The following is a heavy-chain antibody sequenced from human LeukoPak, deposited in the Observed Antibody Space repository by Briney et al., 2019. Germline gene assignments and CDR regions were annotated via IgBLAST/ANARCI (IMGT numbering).Heavy chain of an antibody. D-gene: IGHD2-2*02. J-gene: IGHJ4*02. CDR2: IKQDGSEK. V-gene: IGHV3-7*01. CDR3: ARYCSSTSCYIRGYY. Sequence: HPGGSLRLSCAASGFTFSNYWMNWVRQAPGKGLEWVANIKQDGSEKYYVDSVKGRFTISRDNAKNSLYLRMNSLRAKDTAVYYCARYCSSTSCYIRGYYWGQGTLVTVSS. CDR1: GFTFSNYW.